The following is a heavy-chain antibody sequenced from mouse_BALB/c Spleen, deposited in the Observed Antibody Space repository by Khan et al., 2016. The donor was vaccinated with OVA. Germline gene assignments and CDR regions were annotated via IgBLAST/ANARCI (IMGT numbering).Heavy chain of an antibody. J-gene: IGHJ2*01. CDR3: ATSYYYGYYFDY. CDR2: ISGDSSTI. Sequence: EVMLVESGGGLVQPGGSRKLSCAASGFTFSSYGMHWVRQAPEKGLEWVAYISGDSSTIYYADTVKDRFTISRDNPKNTLFLQMTSLMSEDTAMYYCATSYYYGYYFDYWGPGTTLTVSS. CDR1: GFTFSSYG. D-gene: IGHD1-1*01. V-gene: IGHV5-17*02.